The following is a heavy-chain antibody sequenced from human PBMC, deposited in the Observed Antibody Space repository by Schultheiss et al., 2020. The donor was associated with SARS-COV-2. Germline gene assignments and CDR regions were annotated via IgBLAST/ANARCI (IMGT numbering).Heavy chain of an antibody. V-gene: IGHV4-34*09. J-gene: IGHJ6*02. CDR3: AREQWGYALDV. CDR2: IYYSGST. D-gene: IGHD1-26*01. Sequence: SQTLSLTCAVYGGSFSGYYWSWIRQPPGKGLEWIGYIYYSGSTNYNPSLKSRVTISVDTSKNQFSLKLNSMTAADTAVYYCAREQWGYALDVLGQGTTVTVSS. CDR1: GGSFSGYY.